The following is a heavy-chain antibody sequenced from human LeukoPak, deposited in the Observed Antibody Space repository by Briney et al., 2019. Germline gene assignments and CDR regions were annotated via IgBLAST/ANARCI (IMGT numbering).Heavy chain of an antibody. Sequence: PGGSLRLSCAASGFTLSSYAMHWVRQAPGKGLEWVAVISYDGSNKYYADSVKGRFTISRDNSKNTLYLQMNSLRAEDTAVYYCAREDDSRGDKIDYWGQGTLVTVSS. J-gene: IGHJ4*02. CDR1: GFTLSSYA. CDR3: AREDDSRGDKIDY. D-gene: IGHD3-22*01. CDR2: ISYDGSNK. V-gene: IGHV3-30-3*01.